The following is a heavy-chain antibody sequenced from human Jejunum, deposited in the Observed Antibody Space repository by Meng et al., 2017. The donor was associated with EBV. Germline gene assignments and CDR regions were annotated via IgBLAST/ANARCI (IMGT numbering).Heavy chain of an antibody. CDR1: VGSVSTASYY. J-gene: IGHJ4*02. Sequence: VQLQESGPGLVKPSETLPLTCSVSVGSVSTASYYWSWIRQSPGKGLEWIGYIYYSGNTNYNPSLKSRATITVDTSKNQFSLKLSSVTAADTAVYYCARVVDYYERSGYPDFWGQGTLVTVSS. D-gene: IGHD3-22*01. V-gene: IGHV4-61*01. CDR3: ARVVDYYERSGYPDF. CDR2: IYYSGNT.